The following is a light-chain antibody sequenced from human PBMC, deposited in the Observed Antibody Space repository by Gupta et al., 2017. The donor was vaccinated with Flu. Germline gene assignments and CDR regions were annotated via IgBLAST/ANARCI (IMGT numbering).Light chain of an antibody. J-gene: IGKJ1*01. CDR3: QQSYSTWT. Sequence: DIQMTQSPSSLSASVGDRVTITCRASQSISSYLNWYQQKPGKAPKLLIYAASSWQSGVTLRFSGSGSGTDFTLTSSSLQPEDFATYYCQQSYSTWTFGQGTKVEIK. CDR2: AAS. CDR1: QSISSY. V-gene: IGKV1-39*01.